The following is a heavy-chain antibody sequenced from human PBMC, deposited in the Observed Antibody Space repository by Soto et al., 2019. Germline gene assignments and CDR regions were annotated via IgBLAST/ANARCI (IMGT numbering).Heavy chain of an antibody. CDR3: AKEGGRSGATINY. V-gene: IGHV3-23*01. CDR2: ISGSGDST. D-gene: IGHD1-26*01. Sequence: TGGSLRLSCGAFGFAFSSYAMNWVRQAPGKGLEWVSGISGSGDSTYHADSVKGRFAISRDNSKNTLYLQMNSLRAEDTAVYYCAKEGGRSGATINYWGQGTQVTVSS. J-gene: IGHJ4*02. CDR1: GFAFSSYA.